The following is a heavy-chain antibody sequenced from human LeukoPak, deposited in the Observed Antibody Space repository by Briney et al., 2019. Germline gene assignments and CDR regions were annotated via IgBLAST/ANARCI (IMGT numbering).Heavy chain of an antibody. V-gene: IGHV3-23*01. CDR2: ISGSGGST. Sequence: GGSLGLSCAASGFTFSSYAMSWVRQAPGKGLEWVSAISGSGGSTYYADSVKGRFTISRDNSKNTLYLQMNSLRAEDTAVYYCAKGSLQWLVLLYYWGQGTLVTVSS. J-gene: IGHJ4*02. D-gene: IGHD6-19*01. CDR1: GFTFSSYA. CDR3: AKGSLQWLVLLYY.